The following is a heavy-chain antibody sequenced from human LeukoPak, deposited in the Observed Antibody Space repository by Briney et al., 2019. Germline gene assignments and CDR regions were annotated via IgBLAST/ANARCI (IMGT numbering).Heavy chain of an antibody. J-gene: IGHJ6*02. Sequence: GGSLRLPCAASGFTFSDYYMSWIRQAPGKGLEWVSYISSSGSTIYYADSVKGRFTISRDNAKNSLYLQMNSLRAEDTAVYYCARDRIPPYYYYYYGMDVWGQGTTVTVSS. V-gene: IGHV3-11*01. CDR2: ISSSGSTI. CDR3: ARDRIPPYYYYYYGMDV. CDR1: GFTFSDYY.